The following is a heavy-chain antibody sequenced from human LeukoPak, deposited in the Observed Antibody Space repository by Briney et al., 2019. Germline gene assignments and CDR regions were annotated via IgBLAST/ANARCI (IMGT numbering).Heavy chain of an antibody. CDR3: AKDLGVGARGFDY. J-gene: IGHJ4*02. CDR1: RFTFDDYT. D-gene: IGHD1-26*01. CDR2: ISRDGGST. V-gene: IGHV3-43*01. Sequence: PGGSLRLSCAASRFTFDDYTMHWDRQAPGKGPEWVSLISRDGGSTSYADSVKGRFTISRDNSKNSLYLQMNSLKTEDTALYYCAKDLGVGARGFDYWGQGTLVTVSS.